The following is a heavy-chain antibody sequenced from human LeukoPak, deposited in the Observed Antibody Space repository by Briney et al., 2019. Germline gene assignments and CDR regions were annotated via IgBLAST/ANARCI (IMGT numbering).Heavy chain of an antibody. Sequence: ASVEVSCKASGYTFTSYGISWVRQAPGQGLEWMGWISAYNGNTNYAQKLQGRVTMTTDTSTSTAYMERRSLRSDDTAVYYCARSNAVSGYSYGSDYWGQGTLVTVSS. V-gene: IGHV1-18*04. CDR2: ISAYNGNT. CDR1: GYTFTSYG. J-gene: IGHJ4*02. CDR3: ARSNAVSGYSYGSDY. D-gene: IGHD5-18*01.